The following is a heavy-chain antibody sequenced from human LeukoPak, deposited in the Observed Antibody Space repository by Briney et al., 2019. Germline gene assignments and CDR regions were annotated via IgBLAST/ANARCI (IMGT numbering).Heavy chain of an antibody. CDR2: INHSGST. CDR1: GRSFSGYY. CDR3: ARNSDTAMVDY. D-gene: IGHD5-18*01. Sequence: SETLSLTCAVYGRSFSGYYCSWIRQPPGKGLEWIGEINHSGSTNYNPSLKSRVTISVDTSKNQFSLKLSSVTAADTAVYYCARNSDTAMVDYWGQGTLVTVSS. V-gene: IGHV4-34*01. J-gene: IGHJ4*02.